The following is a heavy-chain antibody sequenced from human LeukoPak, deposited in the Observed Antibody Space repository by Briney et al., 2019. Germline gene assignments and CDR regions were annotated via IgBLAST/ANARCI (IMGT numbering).Heavy chain of an antibody. CDR3: ARPFGQLSSSYFDY. D-gene: IGHD3-10*01. J-gene: IGHJ4*02. Sequence: GGSLRLSCVASGFNLDDYDMNWVRQAPGKGLEWVSRINWNGGSTAYADSVKGRFTISRDNAKNSLYLEMNSLRADDTALYYCARPFGQLSSSYFDYWGQGTLVTVSS. CDR1: GFNLDDYD. CDR2: INWNGGST. V-gene: IGHV3-20*04.